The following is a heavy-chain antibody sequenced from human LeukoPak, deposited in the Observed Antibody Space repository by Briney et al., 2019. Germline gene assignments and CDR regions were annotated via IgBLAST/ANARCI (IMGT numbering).Heavy chain of an antibody. V-gene: IGHV4-39*01. CDR3: ARGRNIVGAPPSV. J-gene: IGHJ4*02. CDR1: GGSISSSSYY. CDR2: IYYSGST. D-gene: IGHD1-26*01. Sequence: SETLSLTCTVSGGSISSSSYYWGWIRQPPGKGLEWIGSIYYSGSTYYNPSLKSRVTISVDTSKNQFSLKLSSVTAADTAVYYCARGRNIVGAPPSVWGQGTLVTVSS.